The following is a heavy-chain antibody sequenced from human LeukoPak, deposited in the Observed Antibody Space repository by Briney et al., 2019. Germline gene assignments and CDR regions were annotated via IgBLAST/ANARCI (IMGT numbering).Heavy chain of an antibody. D-gene: IGHD2-2*03. V-gene: IGHV1-69*06. CDR2: IIPIFGTT. Sequence: SVKVSCKTSGGTFSSYAITWVRQTPGQGLEWMGGIIPIFGTTNYAQKFQDRVTITADKSTSTAYMKLSSLRSEDTAVYYCAKDSHWILFDDWGQGTLVTVSS. CDR3: AKDSHWILFDD. CDR1: GGTFSSYA. J-gene: IGHJ4*02.